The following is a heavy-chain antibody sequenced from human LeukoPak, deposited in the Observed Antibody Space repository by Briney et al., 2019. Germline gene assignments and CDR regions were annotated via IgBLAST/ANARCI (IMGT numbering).Heavy chain of an antibody. Sequence: ASVKVSCKASGDTFTSYNMNWVRQATGQGLEWMGWMNPNSGNTGYAQKFQGRVTMSTNSYISTAYMELSSLGSEDTAVYYCVREERGYCSGGSCTGPFDSWGQGTLVIVSS. CDR2: MNPNSGNT. CDR3: VREERGYCSGGSCTGPFDS. D-gene: IGHD2-15*01. J-gene: IGHJ4*02. CDR1: GDTFTSYN. V-gene: IGHV1-8*01.